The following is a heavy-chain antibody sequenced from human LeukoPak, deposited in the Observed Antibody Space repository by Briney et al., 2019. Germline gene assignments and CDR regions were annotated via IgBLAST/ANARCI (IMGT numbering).Heavy chain of an antibody. CDR2: ISAYNGNT. J-gene: IGHJ5*02. CDR3: AGGYCRSTSCSEGWFDP. D-gene: IGHD2-2*01. Sequence: GASVKVSCKASGYTFISYGISWVRQAPGQGLEWMGWISAYNGNTNYAQKLQGRVTMTTDTSTSTAYMELRSLRSDDTAVYYCAGGYCRSTSCSEGWFDPWGQGTLVTVSS. V-gene: IGHV1-18*01. CDR1: GYTFISYG.